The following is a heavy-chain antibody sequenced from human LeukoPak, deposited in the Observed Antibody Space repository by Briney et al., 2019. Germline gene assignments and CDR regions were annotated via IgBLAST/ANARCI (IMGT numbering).Heavy chain of an antibody. CDR2: IYYSGRT. Sequence: SETLSLTCSVSGDSVSRSDSYWDWIRQPPGKGLQWIGTIYYSGRTYYTPSLKSRVTMSVDTSNNQFSLNLRSVTAADTAVYYCARRRYYDGSGYLEWGQGTLLSVSS. D-gene: IGHD3-22*01. CDR3: ARRRYYDGSGYLE. J-gene: IGHJ1*01. CDR1: GDSVSRSDSY. V-gene: IGHV4-39*01.